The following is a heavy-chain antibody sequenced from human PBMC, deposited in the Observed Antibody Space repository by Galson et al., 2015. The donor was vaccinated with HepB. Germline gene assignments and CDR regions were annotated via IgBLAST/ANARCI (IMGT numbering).Heavy chain of an antibody. CDR1: GYSSSTYW. J-gene: IGHJ6*02. D-gene: IGHD3-10*01. CDR3: QVSLELSSVTAADTAMYYCGRQTHHQNPMDV. V-gene: IGHV5-10-1*01. Sequence: QSGAEVKKPGESLRISCKGSGYSSSTYWIHWVRQMPGKGLEWMGRIAPSDSYTNYSPSFQGHVTIPADPWTTNYNPSHRSRVTISFDTSNNQVSLELSSVTAADTAMYYCGRQTHHQNPMDVWGQGTTVTVS. CDR2: IAPSDSYT.